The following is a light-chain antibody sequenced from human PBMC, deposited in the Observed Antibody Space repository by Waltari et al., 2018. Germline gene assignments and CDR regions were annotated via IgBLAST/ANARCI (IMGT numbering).Light chain of an antibody. CDR1: QSVLYSSNNKNY. V-gene: IGKV4-1*01. Sequence: DIVMTQSPDSLAVSLGERATINCKSSQSVLYSSNNKNYLAWYQQKPGQPPKLIIYWASTRESGVLDQFSGSGSGTDFTLTISSLQAEDVAVYYCQQHYGTPRTFGQGTRLEI. CDR3: QQHYGTPRT. J-gene: IGKJ2*01. CDR2: WAS.